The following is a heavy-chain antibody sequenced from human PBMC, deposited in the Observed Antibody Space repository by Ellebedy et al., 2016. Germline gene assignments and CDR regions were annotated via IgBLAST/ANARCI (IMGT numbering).Heavy chain of an antibody. J-gene: IGHJ6*02. CDR1: GFTFSSYW. CDR2: INNDGSGT. D-gene: IGHD5-18*01. V-gene: IGHV3-74*01. CDR3: ARDNGYMPVRDYYYYYGMDV. Sequence: HTGGSLRLSCAASGFTFSSYWIHWVRQAPGKGLVWVSRINNDGSGTVYADTVKCRFTISRDNAKNSLYLQMNSLRDEDTAVYYCARDNGYMPVRDYYYYYGMDVWGQGTTVTVSS.